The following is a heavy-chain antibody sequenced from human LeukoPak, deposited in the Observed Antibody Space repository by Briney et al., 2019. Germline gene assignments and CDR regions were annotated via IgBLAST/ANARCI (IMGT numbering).Heavy chain of an antibody. CDR2: ISAYNGNT. V-gene: IGHV1-18*01. CDR1: GYTFTSYG. J-gene: IGHJ5*02. Sequence: GASVKVSCKASGYTFTSYGISWVRQAPGQGLEWMGWISAYNGNTNYAQKLQGRVTMTTDTSTSTAYMELRSLRSDDTAVYYCARVNCSGGSCYLNWFDPWGQGTLVTVPS. CDR3: ARVNCSGGSCYLNWFDP. D-gene: IGHD2-15*01.